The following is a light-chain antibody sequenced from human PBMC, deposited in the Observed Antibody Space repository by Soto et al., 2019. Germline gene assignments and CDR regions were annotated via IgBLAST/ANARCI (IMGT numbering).Light chain of an antibody. J-gene: IGKJ4*01. CDR2: DSS. Sequence: EIVLTQSPATLSLSPGERATLSCRTSQSVSTALAWYQQKPGQPPRLLIYDSSNRATGIPARFSGSGSGTDSTLTISSLEPEDSAVYYCQQRSVLFTFGGGTKVEIK. CDR1: QSVSTA. CDR3: QQRSVLFT. V-gene: IGKV3-11*01.